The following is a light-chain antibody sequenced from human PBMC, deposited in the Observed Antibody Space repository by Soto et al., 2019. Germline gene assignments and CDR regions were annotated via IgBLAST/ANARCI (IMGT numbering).Light chain of an antibody. CDR3: SSYTSTTTLV. CDR2: EVS. J-gene: IGLJ2*01. V-gene: IGLV2-14*01. CDR1: DVGRYNY. Sequence: QSALTQPASVSGSPGQSITISCTGDVGRYNYVSWYQQHPGKAPKLIIYEVSSRPSGVSNRFSGSKSGNTASLTISGLQADDEADYYCSSYTSTTTLVFGRGTKSPS.